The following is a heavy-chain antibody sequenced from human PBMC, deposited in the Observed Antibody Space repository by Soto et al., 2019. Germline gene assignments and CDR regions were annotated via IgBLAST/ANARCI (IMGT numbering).Heavy chain of an antibody. CDR3: ASHDGGYVFDY. J-gene: IGHJ4*02. CDR2: INPISGGT. CDR1: GYTFKGYY. V-gene: IGHV1-2*02. Sequence: GASVKVSCKASGYTFKGYYIHWVRQATAQGLEWMVWINPISGGTTSAPKFHGRVTMARDTSIGTVYMDLTAVTAAATAVYYCASHDGGYVFDYWGQGTLVTVCS. D-gene: IGHD3-22*01.